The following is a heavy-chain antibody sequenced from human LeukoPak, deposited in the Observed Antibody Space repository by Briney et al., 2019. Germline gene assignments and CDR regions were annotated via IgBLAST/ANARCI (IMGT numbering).Heavy chain of an antibody. Sequence: PGGSLRLSCAVSGFTFDDYGMSWVRQAPGKGLEWISDISSSGGYTKYADSVKGRFTISRDNAKKSLYLQMNSLRAEDTAVYYCARDVSGLGESKRFDPWGLGTMVTVSS. CDR2: ISSSGGYT. D-gene: IGHD3-16*01. J-gene: IGHJ5*02. V-gene: IGHV3-11*05. CDR3: ARDVSGLGESKRFDP. CDR1: GFTFDDYG.